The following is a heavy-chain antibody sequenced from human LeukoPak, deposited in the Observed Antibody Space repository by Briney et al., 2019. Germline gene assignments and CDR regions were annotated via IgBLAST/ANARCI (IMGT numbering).Heavy chain of an antibody. V-gene: IGHV1-69*04. Sequence: SVKVSCKASGGTFSIHVINWVRQAPGQGLEWMGRIIPIFGIANYAQKFQGRVTLTADKSTITAYMELSSLRSEDTAVYYCARSLLAAAVQGFDPWGQGTLVTVSS. J-gene: IGHJ5*02. D-gene: IGHD6-13*01. CDR2: IIPIFGIA. CDR1: GGTFSIHV. CDR3: ARSLLAAAVQGFDP.